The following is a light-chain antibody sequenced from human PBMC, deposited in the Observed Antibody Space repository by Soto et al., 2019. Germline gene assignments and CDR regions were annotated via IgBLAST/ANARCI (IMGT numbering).Light chain of an antibody. V-gene: IGKV1-5*03. J-gene: IGKJ1*01. CDR2: KAS. Sequence: DIQLTQTPSTLPASVGDRVSITWRASQSISSWLAWYQQKPGKAPKLLIYKASTLESGVPSRFSGSGSETEFTLTISSLQPDDYATYYCQPYNSYSRTFGQGTKVDIK. CDR1: QSISSW. CDR3: QPYNSYSRT.